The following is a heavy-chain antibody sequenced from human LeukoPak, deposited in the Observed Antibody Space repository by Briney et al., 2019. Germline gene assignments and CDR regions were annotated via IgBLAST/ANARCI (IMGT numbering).Heavy chain of an antibody. J-gene: IGHJ4*02. V-gene: IGHV1-2*02. CDR1: GYTFTGYY. Sequence: ASVKVSCKASGYTFTGYYMHWVRQAPGQGLEWMGWINPNSGGTNYAQKFQGRVTMTRDTSISTAYMELSRLRSDDTAVYYCAREIAAAGKYFDYWGQGTLVTVSS. D-gene: IGHD6-13*01. CDR2: INPNSGGT. CDR3: AREIAAAGKYFDY.